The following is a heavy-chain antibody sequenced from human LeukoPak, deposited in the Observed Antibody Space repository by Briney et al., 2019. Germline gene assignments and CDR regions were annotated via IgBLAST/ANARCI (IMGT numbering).Heavy chain of an antibody. CDR1: GYSISSGYF. CDR2: VYYDGRT. J-gene: IGHJ4*02. Sequence: SETLSLTCTVSGYSISSGYFWNWIRQPPGKGLEWIGTVYYDGRTYYNPSVKSRATLSKDTSDNRFSLDLRSVTASDTAVYYCATGYASGWTSDFDYWGQGILVTVSP. V-gene: IGHV4-38-2*02. CDR3: ATGYASGWTSDFDY. D-gene: IGHD6-19*01.